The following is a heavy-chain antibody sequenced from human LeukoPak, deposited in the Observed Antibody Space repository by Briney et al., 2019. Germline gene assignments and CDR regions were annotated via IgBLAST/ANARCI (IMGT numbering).Heavy chain of an antibody. CDR2: IRYDGSNK. D-gene: IGHD1-26*01. J-gene: IGHJ2*01. CDR3: AKDVGTNWYFDL. CDR1: GFTFSSYG. Sequence: GGSLRLSCAASGFTFSSYGMHWVRQAPGKGLEWVAFIRYDGSNKYYADSVKGRFTISRDNSKNTLYLQMNSLRAEDTAVYYCAKDVGTNWYFDLWGRGTLVTVSS. V-gene: IGHV3-30*02.